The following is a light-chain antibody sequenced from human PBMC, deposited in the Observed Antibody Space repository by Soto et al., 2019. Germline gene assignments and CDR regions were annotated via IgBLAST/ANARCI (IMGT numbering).Light chain of an antibody. CDR3: QQRSH. CDR2: DAS. CDR1: QSVSSY. J-gene: IGKJ2*01. V-gene: IGKV3-11*01. Sequence: EIVLTQSPATLSLSPGEIATLSCRASQSVSSYLAWYQQNPGQAPRLLIYDASNRATGIPAKFSGSGSGTDVTLTISSLEPEDFAVYYCQQRSHFGQGTKLEIK.